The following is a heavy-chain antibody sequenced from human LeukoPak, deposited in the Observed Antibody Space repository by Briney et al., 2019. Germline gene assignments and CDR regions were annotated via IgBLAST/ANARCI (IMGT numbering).Heavy chain of an antibody. D-gene: IGHD1-26*01. J-gene: IGHJ4*02. CDR3: ATDGAGFDY. CDR2: INPNSGGT. V-gene: IGHV1-2*02. CDR1: GYTFTGYY. Sequence: ASVTVSCKASGYTFTGYYMHWVRQAPGQGLEWMGWINPNSGGTNYAQKFQGRVTMTEDTSTDTAYMELSSLRSEDTAVYYCATDGAGFDYWGQGTLVTVSS.